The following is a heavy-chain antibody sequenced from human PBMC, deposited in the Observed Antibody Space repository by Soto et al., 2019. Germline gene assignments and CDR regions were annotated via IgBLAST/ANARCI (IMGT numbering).Heavy chain of an antibody. CDR3: ARDGAMRDYPYYYYYYGMDV. CDR2: INAGNGNT. V-gene: IGHV1-3*01. Sequence: GASVKVSCKASGYTFTSYAMHWVRQAPGQRLEWMAWINAGNGNTKYSQKFQGRVTITRDTSASTAYMELSSLRSEDTAVYYCARDGAMRDYPYYYYYYGMDVWGQGTTVTVSS. D-gene: IGHD2-2*01. CDR1: GYTFTSYA. J-gene: IGHJ6*02.